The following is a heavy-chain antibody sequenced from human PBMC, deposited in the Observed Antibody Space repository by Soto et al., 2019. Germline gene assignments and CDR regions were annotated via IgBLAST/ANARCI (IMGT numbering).Heavy chain of an antibody. CDR2: MTGDGRTT. V-gene: IGHV3-74*03. CDR3: ATAEVDY. J-gene: IGHJ4*02. CDR1: GLTFGDYW. Sequence: PGGSLRLSCAASGLTFGDYWMHWVRQPPGKGPEWVSRMTGDGRTTQYADSVKGRFTASRDNAKSTLYLQMNSLRAEDTAVYYCATAEVDYWGPGTLVTV.